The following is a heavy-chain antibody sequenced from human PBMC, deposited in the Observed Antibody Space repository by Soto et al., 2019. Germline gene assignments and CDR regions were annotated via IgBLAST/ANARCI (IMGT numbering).Heavy chain of an antibody. CDR3: ARDSPMRLEWLFSYYYYYYMDV. Sequence: ASVKVSCKASGYTFTSYDINWVRQATGQGLEWMGWMNPNSGNTGYAQKFQGRVTMTRNTSISTAYMELSSLRSEDTAVYYCARDSPMRLEWLFSYYYYYYMDVWGKGTTVTVSS. CDR1: GYTFTSYD. CDR2: MNPNSGNT. J-gene: IGHJ6*03. D-gene: IGHD3-3*01. V-gene: IGHV1-8*01.